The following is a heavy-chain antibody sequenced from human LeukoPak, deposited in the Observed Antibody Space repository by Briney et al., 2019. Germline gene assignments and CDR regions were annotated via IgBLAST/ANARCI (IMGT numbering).Heavy chain of an antibody. Sequence: PGGSLRLSCAASGFTFSSYSMYWVRQAPGKGLEWVSSISSSSSYIYYADSMKGRFTISRDNAKNSLYLQMNSLRAEDTAVYYCARESDDYGDTNLDYWGQGTLVTVSS. D-gene: IGHD4-17*01. CDR3: ARESDDYGDTNLDY. CDR2: ISSSSSYI. CDR1: GFTFSSYS. J-gene: IGHJ4*02. V-gene: IGHV3-21*01.